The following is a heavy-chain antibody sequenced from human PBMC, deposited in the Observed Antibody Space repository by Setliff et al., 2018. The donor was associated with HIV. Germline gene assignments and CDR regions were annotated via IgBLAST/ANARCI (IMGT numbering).Heavy chain of an antibody. CDR3: VRDLLWAFDM. V-gene: IGHV3-7*01. Sequence: GGSLRLSCAASGFSFSSHWMSWVRQAPGKGLEWVANIKEDGSERYYVESVKGRFIISRDNARNSLYLQMNSLRPEDTALYYCVRDLLWAFDMWGPGTMVTVSS. CDR1: GFSFSSHW. D-gene: IGHD3-10*01. J-gene: IGHJ3*02. CDR2: IKEDGSER.